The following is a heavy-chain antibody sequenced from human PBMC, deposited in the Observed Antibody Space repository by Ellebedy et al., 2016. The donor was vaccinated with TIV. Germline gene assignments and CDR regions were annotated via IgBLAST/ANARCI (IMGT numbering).Heavy chain of an antibody. CDR2: IKSKGDGGTT. D-gene: IGHD3-9*01. CDR3: ATGRDWFKY. J-gene: IGHJ4*02. V-gene: IGHV3-15*07. CDR1: GFTFSNFA. Sequence: GESLKISCAASGFTFSNFAMNWVRQAPGKGLEWVGRIKSKGDGGTTDYAAPVKGRFTISRDDSKNTLFLEMNSLKIEDTAMFYCATGRDWFKYWGQGALVTVSS.